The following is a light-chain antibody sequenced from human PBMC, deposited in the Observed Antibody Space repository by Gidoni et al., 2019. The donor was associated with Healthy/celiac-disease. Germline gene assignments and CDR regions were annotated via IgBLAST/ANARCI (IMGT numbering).Light chain of an antibody. CDR2: WAS. CDR1: QSVLYSSNNKNY. V-gene: IGKV4-1*01. Sequence: DIVMTQSPDSLAVSLGERATINCKSSQSVLYSSNNKNYLAWYQQKPGQPPKLLIYWASTRKSGLPDRFSGGGSGTDFPLTISSLQAEDVAVYCCQQYYSTLLTFGGGTKVEIK. CDR3: QQYYSTLLT. J-gene: IGKJ4*01.